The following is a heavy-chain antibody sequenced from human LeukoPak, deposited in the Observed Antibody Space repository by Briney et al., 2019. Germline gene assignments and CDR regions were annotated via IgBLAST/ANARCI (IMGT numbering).Heavy chain of an antibody. J-gene: IGHJ6*03. V-gene: IGHV4-4*07. Sequence: SETLSLTCTVSGGSISGYYWSWIRQPAGKGLEWIGRIYTSGYTNSNPSLKSRVTMSVDTSKNQFSLKLSSVTAADTAVYYCATVKRYCSSTSCYYYYYYMDVWGKGTTVTVSS. D-gene: IGHD2-2*01. CDR1: GGSISGYY. CDR3: ATVKRYCSSTSCYYYYYYMDV. CDR2: IYTSGYT.